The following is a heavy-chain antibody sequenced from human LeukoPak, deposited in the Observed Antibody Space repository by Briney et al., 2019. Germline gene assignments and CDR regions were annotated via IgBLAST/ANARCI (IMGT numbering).Heavy chain of an antibody. J-gene: IGHJ4*02. D-gene: IGHD6-19*01. CDR3: AKDHGVAVTGTFY. CDR1: GFAFISYT. CDR2: ISGTGDNT. V-gene: IGHV3-23*01. Sequence: GGSLRLSCAASGFAFISYTMSWVRQTPGKGLEWVASISGTGDNTYYADSVKGRFTISRDNSRNTLYLQMNSLGAEDTAVYYCAKDHGVAVTGTFYWGQGTLVTVSS.